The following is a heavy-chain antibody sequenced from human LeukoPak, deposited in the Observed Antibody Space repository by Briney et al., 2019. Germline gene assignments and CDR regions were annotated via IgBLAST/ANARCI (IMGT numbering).Heavy chain of an antibody. Sequence: PSETLSLTCTVSGGSIRSYYWSWIRQPPGKGLEWIGYIYYSGSTNYNPSLKSRVTISVDTSKNQFSLKLSPVTAADTAVYYCAKDKGHDDYGDYYFDYWGQGTLVTVSS. J-gene: IGHJ4*02. D-gene: IGHD4-17*01. CDR2: IYYSGST. CDR3: AKDKGHDDYGDYYFDY. CDR1: GGSIRSYY. V-gene: IGHV4-59*01.